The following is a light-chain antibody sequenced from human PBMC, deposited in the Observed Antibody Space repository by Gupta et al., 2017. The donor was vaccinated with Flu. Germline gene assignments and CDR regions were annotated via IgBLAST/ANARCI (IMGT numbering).Light chain of an antibody. J-gene: IGLJ3*02. CDR2: YDC. Sequence: GGNNIGSKSVAWYQEEPCRAPFPVVYYDCDRPSGFPWRFSGFHSGDTATLTIRRVGAGDEADFYCPVWDCSSDFLVFGGGTKLTVL. CDR1: NIGSKS. V-gene: IGLV3-21*02. CDR3: PVWDCSSDFLV.